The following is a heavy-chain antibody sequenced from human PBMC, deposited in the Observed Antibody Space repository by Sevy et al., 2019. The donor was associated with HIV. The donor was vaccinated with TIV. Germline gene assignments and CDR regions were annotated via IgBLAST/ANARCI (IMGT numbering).Heavy chain of an antibody. CDR2: ISGSGGST. J-gene: IGHJ6*02. CDR1: GFTFSTYA. D-gene: IGHD3-3*01. V-gene: IGHV3-23*01. Sequence: GGSLRLSCAASGFTFSTYAMTWVRQAPGKGLQWVSVISGSGGSTYYADSVKGRFTISRDNSKNTMYLQMNSLRAEDTAVYYCARRPDFGVVIPTGVMDVWSQGTTVTVSS. CDR3: ARRPDFGVVIPTGVMDV.